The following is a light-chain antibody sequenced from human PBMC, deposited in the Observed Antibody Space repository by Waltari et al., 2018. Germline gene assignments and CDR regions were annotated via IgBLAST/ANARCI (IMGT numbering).Light chain of an antibody. V-gene: IGKV3-15*01. CDR3: QQYNNWPPGT. CDR1: QSVSTN. Sequence: EIVMTQSPATLSVSPGERATLSCRASQSVSTNLAWYQQKPGQAPRLLIYGASTRATGIPARFSGSGSGTEFTLTISSPQSEDFAVYYCQQYNNWPPGTFGGGTKVEIK. CDR2: GAS. J-gene: IGKJ4*01.